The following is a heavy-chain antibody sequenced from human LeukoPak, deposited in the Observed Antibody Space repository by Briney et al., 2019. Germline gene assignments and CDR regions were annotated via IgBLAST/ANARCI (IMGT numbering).Heavy chain of an antibody. Sequence: GGSLRLSCAASGFTFSSYAMSWVRQAPGKGLEWVSAISGSGGSTYYADSVKGRFAISRDNSKNTLYLQMNSLRAEDTAVYYCASNMELMVSDWYFGLWGRGTLVTVSS. CDR2: ISGSGGST. V-gene: IGHV3-23*01. CDR3: ASNMELMVSDWYFGL. D-gene: IGHD5-18*01. J-gene: IGHJ2*01. CDR1: GFTFSSYA.